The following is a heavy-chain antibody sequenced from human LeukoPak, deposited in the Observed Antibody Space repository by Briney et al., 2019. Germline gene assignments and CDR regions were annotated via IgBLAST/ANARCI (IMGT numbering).Heavy chain of an antibody. CDR2: ISYGGSTK. Sequence: HPGGSLRLSCAASGFTFSSYAIHWVRQAPGKGLDWVALISYGGSTKSYANSVRGRFTISRDSSTVYLEMNSLRTEGTAVYYCARGSVGTPPPFDYWGQGTLVTVSS. CDR3: ARGSVGTPPPFDY. J-gene: IGHJ4*02. CDR1: GFTFSSYA. V-gene: IGHV3-30-3*01. D-gene: IGHD2-15*01.